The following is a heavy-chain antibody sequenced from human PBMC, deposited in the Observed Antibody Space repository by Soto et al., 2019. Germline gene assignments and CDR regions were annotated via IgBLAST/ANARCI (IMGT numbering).Heavy chain of an antibody. Sequence: PGGSLRLSCAASGFSVGSSHMIWVRQAPGKGLEWVSVIYSGGATYYAASVKGRFTISRDRSKNTVYLQMDGLRTEDTAVYHCAKLGPYGSESYSFRYNWIDPWGQGTLVTVSA. CDR3: AKLGPYGSESYSFRYNWIDP. V-gene: IGHV3-53*01. J-gene: IGHJ5*02. D-gene: IGHD3-10*01. CDR2: IYSGGAT. CDR1: GFSVGSSH.